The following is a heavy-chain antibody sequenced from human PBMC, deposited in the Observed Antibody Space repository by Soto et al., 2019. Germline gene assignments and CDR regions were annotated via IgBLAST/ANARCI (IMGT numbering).Heavy chain of an antibody. Sequence: PVGSLRLSCAASVFTFSSSAISCVRHSPGKGLEWVSAVSANGQGIYYADSVRGRFTISRDNSKNTVFLHMDSLSAEDTAVYYCAKDRHYNRDYFNYWGQGTLVTVSS. J-gene: IGHJ4*02. CDR2: VSANGQGI. CDR1: VFTFSSSA. CDR3: AKDRHYNRDYFNY. V-gene: IGHV3-23*01. D-gene: IGHD1-20*01.